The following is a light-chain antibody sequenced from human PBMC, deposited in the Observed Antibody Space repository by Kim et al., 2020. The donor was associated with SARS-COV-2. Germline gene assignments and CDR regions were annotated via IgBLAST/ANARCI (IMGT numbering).Light chain of an antibody. J-gene: IGKJ5*01. CDR3: QQYNNWPPGA. V-gene: IGKV3-15*01. CDR1: QRVSSN. CDR2: GAS. Sequence: SPGERATLTCRASQRVSSNLAWYQQKPGQAPRLLIYGASTRATGIPARFSGSGSGTEFTLTISSLQSEDFAVYYCQQYNNWPPGAFGQGTRLEIK.